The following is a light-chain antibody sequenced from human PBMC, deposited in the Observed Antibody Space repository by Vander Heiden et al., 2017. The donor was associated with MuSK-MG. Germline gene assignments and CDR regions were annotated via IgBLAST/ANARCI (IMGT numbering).Light chain of an antibody. CDR2: RDN. J-gene: IGLJ3*02. Sequence: SYELSQPLSVSVALGQTARISCGGNNIGPKNVHWYQQKPGQAPGLGIYRDNNRPSGIPERFSGSNSGSKANLTISRAQAGDEADDYCQVWDNNTAVLGGGTKLTVL. V-gene: IGLV3-9*01. CDR1: NIGPKN. CDR3: QVWDNNTAV.